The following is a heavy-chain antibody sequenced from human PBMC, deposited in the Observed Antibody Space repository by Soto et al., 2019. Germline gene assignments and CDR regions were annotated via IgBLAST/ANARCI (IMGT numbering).Heavy chain of an antibody. Sequence: GESLKISCKGSGYSFTSYWISWVGQMPGEGLEWMGRIDPSDSYTNYSPSFQGHVTISADKSISTAYLQWSSLKASDTAMYYCAAPILTGNGMDVWGQGTTVTVSS. CDR1: GYSFTSYW. V-gene: IGHV5-10-1*01. J-gene: IGHJ6*02. CDR2: IDPSDSYT. CDR3: AAPILTGNGMDV. D-gene: IGHD3-9*01.